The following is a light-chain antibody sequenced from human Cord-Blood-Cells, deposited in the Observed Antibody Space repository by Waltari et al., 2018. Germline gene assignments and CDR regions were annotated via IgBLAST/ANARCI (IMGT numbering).Light chain of an antibody. J-gene: IGKJ2*01. V-gene: IGKV1-39*01. CDR2: AAS. Sequence: DIQMTQSPSSLSASVGDRVTITCRASQSISSYLNWYQQKPGKAPKLLIYAASSLQSGVPSRFSRSRSGTDFTLTISSLQPEDFATYYCQQIYSTPYTFGQGTKLEIK. CDR1: QSISSY. CDR3: QQIYSTPYT.